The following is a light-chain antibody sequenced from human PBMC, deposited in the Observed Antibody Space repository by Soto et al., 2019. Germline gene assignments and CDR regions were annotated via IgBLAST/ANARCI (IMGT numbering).Light chain of an antibody. CDR3: QQYNEWPLT. J-gene: IGKJ4*01. Sequence: ETVMTQSPATLSVSPGERATLSCGASQSVSTNLAWYQQKPGQVPRLLIYGASTRASDIPARFSGSGSGTEFTLTISSLPSEDFAVYYCQQYNEWPLTFGGGTKVEIE. CDR2: GAS. V-gene: IGKV3-15*01. CDR1: QSVSTN.